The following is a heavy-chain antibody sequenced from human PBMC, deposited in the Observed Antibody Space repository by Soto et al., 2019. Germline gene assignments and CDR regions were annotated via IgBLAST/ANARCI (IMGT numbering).Heavy chain of an antibody. Sequence: QVQLVESGGGVVQPGRSLRLSCAASGFTFSSYGMHWVRQAPGKGLEWVAVISYDGSNKYYADSVKGRFTISRDNSKNTLYLQVNSLRAEDTAVYYCAKHAGDDSSGYFDYWGQGTLVTVSS. D-gene: IGHD3-22*01. J-gene: IGHJ4*02. CDR1: GFTFSSYG. CDR3: AKHAGDDSSGYFDY. CDR2: ISYDGSNK. V-gene: IGHV3-30*18.